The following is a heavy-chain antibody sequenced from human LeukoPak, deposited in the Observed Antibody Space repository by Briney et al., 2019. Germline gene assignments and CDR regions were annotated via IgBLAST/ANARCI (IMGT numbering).Heavy chain of an antibody. CDR1: GFTFSGYE. V-gene: IGHV3-48*03. Sequence: GESLRVSCAASGFTFSGYEMNWVRQAPGKGLEWLSFISSSGRTTYYADSVKGRFTISRDNAENSLDLRMNSLSPEDTAVYYCAREVVFDYFDCWGQGTLVTVSS. CDR2: ISSSGRTT. J-gene: IGHJ4*02. CDR3: AREVVFDYFDC. D-gene: IGHD2-15*01.